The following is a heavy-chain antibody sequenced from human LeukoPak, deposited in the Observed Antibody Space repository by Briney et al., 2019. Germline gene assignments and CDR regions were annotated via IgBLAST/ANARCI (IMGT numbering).Heavy chain of an antibody. Sequence: ASVKVSCTAFGYTFTSYYVHWVRQAPGQGLEWMGIINPSGGTTTYAQKFQGRVTMTRGTSTSTVYMELSSLRSEDTAVYYCARDMVRYSSGWYLAYWGQGTLVTVSS. J-gene: IGHJ4*02. D-gene: IGHD6-19*01. CDR3: ARDMVRYSSGWYLAY. CDR2: INPSGGTT. V-gene: IGHV1-46*01. CDR1: GYTFTSYY.